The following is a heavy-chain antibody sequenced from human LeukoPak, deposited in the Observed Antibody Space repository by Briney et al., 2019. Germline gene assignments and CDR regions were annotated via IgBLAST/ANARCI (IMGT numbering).Heavy chain of an antibody. CDR3: ASIAGARTLNYFDY. CDR2: IYYSGST. J-gene: IGHJ4*02. CDR1: GGSISSYY. D-gene: IGHD1-20*01. V-gene: IGHV4-59*12. Sequence: SETLSLTCTVSGGSISSYYWSWIRQPPGKGLEWIGYIYYSGSTNYNPSLKSRVTISVDTSKNQFSLKLSSVTAADTAVYYCASIAGARTLNYFDYWGQGTLVTVSS.